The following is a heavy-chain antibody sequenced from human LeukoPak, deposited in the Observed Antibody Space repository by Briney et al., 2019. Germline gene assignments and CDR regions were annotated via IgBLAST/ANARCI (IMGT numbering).Heavy chain of an antibody. CDR1: GFTFASSA. CDR2: IVVGSANT. J-gene: IGHJ5*02. CDR3: VAFDAGDCGGDCPYFSFP. V-gene: IGHV1-58*01. D-gene: IGHD2-21*02. Sequence: GASVKVSCKASGFTFASSAVQWVRQARGQRLEWIGWIVVGSANTNYAQKFQERVTITRDMSTGTAYMELSSLRSENTAVYYCVAFDAGDCGGDCPYFSFPWGQGTLVTVSS.